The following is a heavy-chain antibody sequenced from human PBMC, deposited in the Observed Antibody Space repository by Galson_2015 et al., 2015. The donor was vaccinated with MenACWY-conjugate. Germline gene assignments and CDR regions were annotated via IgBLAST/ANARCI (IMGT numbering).Heavy chain of an antibody. Sequence: LRLSCAASGFTFNNHAMSWFRHSPGRGLEWVSAINGDDDQPFYAEAVKGRFTVARDSARNTVYLQMKSLRPEDTAIYYCAKRIAPSGAPYYFDSWGQGTLVTVSS. D-gene: IGHD6-13*01. J-gene: IGHJ4*02. CDR2: INGDDDQP. CDR3: AKRIAPSGAPYYFDS. CDR1: GFTFNNHA. V-gene: IGHV3-23*01.